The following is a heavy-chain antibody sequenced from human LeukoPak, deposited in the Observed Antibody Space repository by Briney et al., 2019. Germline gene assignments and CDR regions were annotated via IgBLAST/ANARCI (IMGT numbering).Heavy chain of an antibody. CDR1: GGSISSGSYY. Sequence: SETLSLTCTVSGGSISSGSYYWSWIRQPAGKGLEWIGRIYTGGSTNYNPSLKSRVTMSVDTSKNQFSLKLSSVTAADTAVYYCARDALYCSSSSCYRYWYFDLWGRGTLVTVSS. CDR3: ARDALYCSSSSCYRYWYFDL. D-gene: IGHD2-2*01. CDR2: IYTGGST. J-gene: IGHJ2*01. V-gene: IGHV4-61*02.